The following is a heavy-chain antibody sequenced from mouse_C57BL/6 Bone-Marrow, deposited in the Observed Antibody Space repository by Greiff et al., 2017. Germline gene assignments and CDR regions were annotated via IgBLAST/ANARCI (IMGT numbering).Heavy chain of an antibody. D-gene: IGHD1-1*01. CDR2: IDPSDSYT. CDR3: AAGSSQYWYFDF. CDR1: GYTFTSYW. Sequence: QVQLQQPGAELVKPGASVKLSCKASGYTFTSYWMQWVKQRPGQGLEWIGEIDPSDSYTNYNQKFKGKATLTVDTSSSTAYMQLSSLTSEDSAVYYCAAGSSQYWYFDFWGTGTTVTVSS. V-gene: IGHV1-50*01. J-gene: IGHJ1*03.